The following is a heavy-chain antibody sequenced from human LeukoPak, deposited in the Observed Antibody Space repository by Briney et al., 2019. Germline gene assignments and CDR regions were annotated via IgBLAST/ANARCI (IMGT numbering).Heavy chain of an antibody. J-gene: IGHJ5*02. Sequence: ASVKVSCKASGYTFTGYYMHWVRQAPGQGLEWMGWINPNSGGTNYAQKFQGRVTMTRDTSISTAYMELSRLRSDDTAVYYCARVWRRSSSSGWFDPWGQGTLVTVSS. CDR3: ARVWRRSSSSGWFDP. D-gene: IGHD6-6*01. V-gene: IGHV1-2*02. CDR1: GYTFTGYY. CDR2: INPNSGGT.